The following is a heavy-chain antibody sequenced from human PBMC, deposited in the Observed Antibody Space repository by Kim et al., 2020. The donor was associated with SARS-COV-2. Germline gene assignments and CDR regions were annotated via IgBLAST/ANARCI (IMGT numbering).Heavy chain of an antibody. J-gene: IGHJ4*02. V-gene: IGHV1-46*04. Sequence: LPGRVTMARDTSTSSVYMELSSLRSEDTAVYYCARDLITMFGPQHGYFDYWGQGTLVTVSS. D-gene: IGHD3-3*01. CDR3: ARDLITMFGPQHGYFDY.